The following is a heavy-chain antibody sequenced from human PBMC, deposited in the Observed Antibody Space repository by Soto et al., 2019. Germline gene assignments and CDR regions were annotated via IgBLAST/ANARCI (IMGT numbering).Heavy chain of an antibody. CDR3: ARDWMYYYGMDV. CDR1: GGTFSSYT. J-gene: IGHJ6*02. Sequence: QVQLVQSGAEVKKPGSSVKVSCKASGGTFSSYTISWVRQAPGQGLEWMGRIIPILGIANYAQKFQGRVTITADKSTSTAYMERSSLRSEDTAVYYCARDWMYYYGMDVWGQGTTVTVSS. D-gene: IGHD2-2*03. V-gene: IGHV1-69*08. CDR2: IIPILGIA.